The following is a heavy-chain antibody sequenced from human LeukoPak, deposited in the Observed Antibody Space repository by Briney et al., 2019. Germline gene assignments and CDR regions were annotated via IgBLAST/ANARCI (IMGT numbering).Heavy chain of an antibody. V-gene: IGHV1-69*05. D-gene: IGHD5-18*01. CDR1: GGTFSSYA. Sequence: SVKVSCKASGGTFSSYAISWVRQAPGQGLEWMGGIIPIFGTANYAQKFQGRVTITTDESTSTAYMELSSLRSEDTAVYYCARRGYSYAGWFDPWGQGTLVTVSS. J-gene: IGHJ5*02. CDR2: IIPIFGTA. CDR3: ARRGYSYAGWFDP.